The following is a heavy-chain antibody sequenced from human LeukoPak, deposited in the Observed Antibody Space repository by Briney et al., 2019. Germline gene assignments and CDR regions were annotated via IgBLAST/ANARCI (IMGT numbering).Heavy chain of an antibody. CDR3: ARDRGGRTHDAFDI. J-gene: IGHJ3*02. CDR2: IIPIFGTA. Sequence: SVKVSCKASGGTFSSYAISWVRQAPGQGLEWMGGIIPIFGTANYAQKFQGRVTITADESTSTAYMELSSLRSEDTAVYYCARDRGGRTHDAFDIWGQGTMVTVSS. D-gene: IGHD1-26*01. CDR1: GGTFSSYA. V-gene: IGHV1-69*13.